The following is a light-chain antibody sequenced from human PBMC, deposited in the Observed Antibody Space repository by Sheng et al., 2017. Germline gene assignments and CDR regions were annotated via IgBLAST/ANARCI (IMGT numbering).Light chain of an antibody. CDR2: AAS. CDR3: QQYYSTPRT. V-gene: IGKV1-NL1*01. CDR1: QAISNS. J-gene: IGKJ1*01. Sequence: DIQMTQSPSSLSASVGDRVTITCRASQAISNSLTWYQQKPGKAPEVLLYAASRLESGVPSRFSGSGSGTDFTLTISSLQPEDFATYYCQQYYSTPRTFGQGTEGG.